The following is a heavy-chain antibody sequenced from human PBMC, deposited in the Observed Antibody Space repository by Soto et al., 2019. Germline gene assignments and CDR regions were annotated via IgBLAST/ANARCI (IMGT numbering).Heavy chain of an antibody. CDR2: INAGNGNT. V-gene: IGHV1-3*01. Sequence: ASVKVSCKACGYTFTSYAMHWVRQAPGQRLEWMGWINAGNGNTKYSQKFQGRVTITRDTSASTAYMELSSLRSEDTAVYYCARGQAKYCSGGSCYLVYWGQGTLVTVS. D-gene: IGHD2-15*01. CDR1: GYTFTSYA. J-gene: IGHJ4*02. CDR3: ARGQAKYCSGGSCYLVY.